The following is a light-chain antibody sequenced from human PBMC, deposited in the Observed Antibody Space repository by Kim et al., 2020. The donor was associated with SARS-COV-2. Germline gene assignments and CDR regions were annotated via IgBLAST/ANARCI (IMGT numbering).Light chain of an antibody. V-gene: IGKV1-33*01. CDR3: QQYDTLPLT. J-gene: IGKJ4*01. CDR2: DAS. CDR1: QGIEND. Sequence: DIQLTQSPSSLSTSVGDRVTITCQASQGIENDLNWYQQKPGRPPKRLIYDASNLKTGVPARFSGSGSGTHFTFTISSLQPEDIAAYYCQQYDTLPLTFGGGTQLDIK.